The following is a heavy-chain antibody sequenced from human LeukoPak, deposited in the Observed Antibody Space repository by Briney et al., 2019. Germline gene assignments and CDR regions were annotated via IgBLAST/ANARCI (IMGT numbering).Heavy chain of an antibody. J-gene: IGHJ4*02. D-gene: IGHD6-19*01. CDR2: ISGSGGST. Sequence: GGSLRLSCAASGFTFSSYGMSWVRQAPGKGLEWVSAISGSGGSTYYADSVKGRFTISRDNSKNTLYLQMNSLRAEDTAVYYCARDSEQWLVPDYWGQGTLVTVSS. CDR3: ARDSEQWLVPDY. V-gene: IGHV3-23*01. CDR1: GFTFSSYG.